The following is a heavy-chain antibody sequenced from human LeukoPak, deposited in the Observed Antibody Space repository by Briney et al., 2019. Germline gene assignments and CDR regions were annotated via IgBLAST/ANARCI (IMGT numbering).Heavy chain of an antibody. Sequence: PGGSLRLSCAASGFTVSTNYMSWVRQAPGKGLEWVSLIYSDGTTNYADSVKGRFTISRDNAKNSLYLQMNSLRAEDTAVYYCARDTTLRGDAFDIWGQGTMVTVSS. CDR3: ARDTTLRGDAFDI. CDR1: GFTVSTNY. D-gene: IGHD1-1*01. CDR2: IYSDGTT. V-gene: IGHV3-53*01. J-gene: IGHJ3*02.